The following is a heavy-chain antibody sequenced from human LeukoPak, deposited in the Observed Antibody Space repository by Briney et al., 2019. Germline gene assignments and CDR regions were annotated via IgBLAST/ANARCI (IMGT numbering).Heavy chain of an antibody. J-gene: IGHJ4*02. Sequence: GGSLRLSCAASGFTFSSYSMNWVRQAPVKGLEWVSSISSSSSYIYYADSVKGRFTISRDNAKNSLYLQMNSLRAEDTAVYYCARDHRRGFNFDYWGQGTLVTVSS. CDR3: ARDHRRGFNFDY. D-gene: IGHD3-10*01. V-gene: IGHV3-21*01. CDR2: ISSSSSYI. CDR1: GFTFSSYS.